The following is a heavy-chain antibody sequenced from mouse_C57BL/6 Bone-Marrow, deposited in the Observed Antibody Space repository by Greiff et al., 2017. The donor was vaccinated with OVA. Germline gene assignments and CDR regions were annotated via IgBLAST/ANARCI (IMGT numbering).Heavy chain of an antibody. CDR1: GYTFTDYY. CDR2: INPYNGGT. V-gene: IGHV1-19*01. Sequence: EVQLQQSGPVLVKPGASVKMSCKASGYTFTDYYMNWVKQSHGKSLEWIGVINPYNGGTSYNQKFKGKATLTVDKSSSTAYMELNSLTSEDSAFYYCASWDYVLSCALDYWGQGTSVTVSS. J-gene: IGHJ4*01. D-gene: IGHD4-1*01. CDR3: ASWDYVLSCALDY.